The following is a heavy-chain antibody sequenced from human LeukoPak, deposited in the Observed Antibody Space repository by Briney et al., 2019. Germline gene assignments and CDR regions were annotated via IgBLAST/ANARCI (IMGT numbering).Heavy chain of an antibody. CDR1: GFNFNDFA. CDR3: VKSIDRTKATAWVYSFDG. CDR2: IGYNTGVI. J-gene: IGHJ4*01. Sequence: GGSLRLSCAASGFNFNDFAMHWVRQAPGKGLEWVSGIGYNTGVIDYADSVKGRFTISRDNAKNSLYLQMNSLRTEDTAFYYCVKSIDRTKATAWVYSFDGWGQGTLVTVSS. V-gene: IGHV3-9*01. D-gene: IGHD5-24*01.